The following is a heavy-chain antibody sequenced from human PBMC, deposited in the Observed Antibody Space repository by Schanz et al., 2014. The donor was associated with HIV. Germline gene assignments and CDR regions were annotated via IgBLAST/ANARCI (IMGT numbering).Heavy chain of an antibody. J-gene: IGHJ2*01. CDR1: GYTFSDYD. CDR3: VRAASFHFDKEGYYRNWYFDL. V-gene: IGHV1-8*02. D-gene: IGHD1-26*01. CDR2: VNPESGNT. Sequence: QVQLVQSGPEVKKPGASVRVSCETSGYTFSDYDINWVRQAPGQGLEWMGWVNPESGNTGMADTFLGRLSLTRFTSTGTAYMELDSRRAEDTAIYYCVRAASFHFDKEGYYRNWYFDLWGRGTLVTVSS.